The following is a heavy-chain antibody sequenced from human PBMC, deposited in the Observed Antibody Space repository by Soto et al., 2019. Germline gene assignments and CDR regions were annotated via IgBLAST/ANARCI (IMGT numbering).Heavy chain of an antibody. J-gene: IGHJ4*02. CDR1: GYTFTSYY. Sequence: QVQLVQSGAEVKKPGASVKVSCKASGYTFTSYYMHWVRQAPGQGLEWMGIINPSGGSTSYAQKFQGRVTMTRDTSTSTVYMELSSLRSEDTAVYYCARGGRQHLWFGEGILYWGQGTLVTVSS. CDR3: ARGGRQHLWFGEGILY. V-gene: IGHV1-46*01. D-gene: IGHD3-10*01. CDR2: INPSGGST.